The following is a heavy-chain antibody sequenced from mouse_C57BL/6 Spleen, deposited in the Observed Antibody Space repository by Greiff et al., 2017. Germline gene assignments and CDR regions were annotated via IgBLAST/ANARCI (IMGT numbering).Heavy chain of an antibody. D-gene: IGHD3-2*02. Sequence: VQLQQSGPELVKPGASVKIPCTASGYTFTDYNMDWVKQSHGKSLEWIGDINPNNGGTIYNQKFKGKATLTVDKTSSTAYMELRSLTSDDTAVYYCARRKDISGYWFAYWGQGTLVTVSA. V-gene: IGHV1-18*01. CDR3: ARRKDISGYWFAY. J-gene: IGHJ3*01. CDR1: GYTFTDYN. CDR2: INPNNGGT.